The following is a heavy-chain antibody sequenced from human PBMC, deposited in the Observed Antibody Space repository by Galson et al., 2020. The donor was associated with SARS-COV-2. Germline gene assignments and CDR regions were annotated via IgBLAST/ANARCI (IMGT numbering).Heavy chain of an antibody. J-gene: IGHJ4*02. Sequence: GGSLRLSCAASGFTFDDYAMHWVRQAPGKGLEWVSGISWNSGSIGYADSVKGRFTISRDNAKNSLYLQMNSLRAEDTALYYCAKMDAEDSYSSSSGDYWGQGTLVTVSS. CDR2: ISWNSGSI. V-gene: IGHV3-9*01. CDR3: AKMDAEDSYSSSSGDY. CDR1: GFTFDDYA. D-gene: IGHD6-6*01.